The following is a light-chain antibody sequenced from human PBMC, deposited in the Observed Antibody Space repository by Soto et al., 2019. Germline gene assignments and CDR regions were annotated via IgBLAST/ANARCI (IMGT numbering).Light chain of an antibody. CDR1: RRDVGGYNY. CDR3: SSYTISNTLPFV. Sequence: QSVLTQPASVSGSPGQSITISCTGTRRDVGGYNYVSWCQQYPGKSPKLLIYEVTHRPSGVSNRFSGPKSGNTASLTISGLQAEDEADYYCSSYTISNTLPFVFGTGTKVTVL. J-gene: IGLJ1*01. CDR2: EVT. V-gene: IGLV2-14*01.